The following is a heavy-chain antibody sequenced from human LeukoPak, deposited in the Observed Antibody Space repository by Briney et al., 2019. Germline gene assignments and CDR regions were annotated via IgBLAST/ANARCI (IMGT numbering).Heavy chain of an antibody. CDR3: ARDRPLNYDILTGPILGAFDI. CDR2: IYHSGST. D-gene: IGHD3-9*01. V-gene: IGHV4-30-2*01. CDR1: GGSISSGGYY. J-gene: IGHJ3*02. Sequence: SQTLSLTCTVSGGSISSGGYYWSWIRQPPGKGREGIVYIYHSGSTYYNPSLKSRVTISVDRSKNQFSLKLSSVTAADTAVYYCARDRPLNYDILTGPILGAFDIWGQGTMVTVSS.